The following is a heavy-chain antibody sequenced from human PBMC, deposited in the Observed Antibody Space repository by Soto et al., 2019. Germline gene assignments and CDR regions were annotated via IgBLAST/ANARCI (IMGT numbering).Heavy chain of an antibody. CDR2: ISGRATDT. CDR3: AIVRVGATYYFDN. D-gene: IGHD1-26*01. J-gene: IGHJ4*01. CDR1: GFTFSDYY. Sequence: QVQLVESGGGSVKAGGSLRLSCAASGFTFSDYYMSWIRQAPGKGLEWISYISGRATDTRYADSVKGRFTISRDNVNKSVFLQMNSLTAEDAAVYYCAIVRVGATYYFDNWGHGTLVTVSS. V-gene: IGHV3-11*06.